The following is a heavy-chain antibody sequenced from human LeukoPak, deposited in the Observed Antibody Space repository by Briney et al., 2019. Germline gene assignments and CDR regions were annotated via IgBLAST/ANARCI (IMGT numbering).Heavy chain of an antibody. D-gene: IGHD2/OR15-2a*01. CDR1: GFTFSSYG. Sequence: GGSLRLSCAASGFTFSSYGMHWVRQAPGKGLEWVAVIWYDGGNKYYADSVKGRFTISRDNSKNTLYLQMNSLRAEDTAVYYCARNLNRYYYGMDVWGKGTTVTVSS. V-gene: IGHV3-33*01. CDR3: ARNLNRYYYGMDV. CDR2: IWYDGGNK. J-gene: IGHJ6*04.